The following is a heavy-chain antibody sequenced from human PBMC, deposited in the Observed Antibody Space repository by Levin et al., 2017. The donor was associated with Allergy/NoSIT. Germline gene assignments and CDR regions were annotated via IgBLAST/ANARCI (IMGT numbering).Heavy chain of an antibody. D-gene: IGHD3-16*02. CDR2: INHSGST. J-gene: IGHJ4*02. CDR3: ARGGAGRVRAGIMITFGGVITN. V-gene: IGHV4-34*01. CDR1: GGSFSGYY. Sequence: SETLSLTCAVYGGSFSGYYWSWIRQPPGKGLEWIGEINHSGSTNYNPSLKSRVTISVDTSKNQFSLKLSSVTAADTAVYYCARGGAGRVRAGIMITFGGVITNWGQGTLVTVSS.